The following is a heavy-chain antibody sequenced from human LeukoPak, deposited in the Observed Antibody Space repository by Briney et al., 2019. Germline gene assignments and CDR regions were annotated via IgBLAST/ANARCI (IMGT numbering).Heavy chain of an antibody. J-gene: IGHJ4*02. V-gene: IGHV4-39*01. CDR3: ARDYYDSSGPPGYYFDY. CDR2: IYYSGST. D-gene: IGHD3-22*01. CDR1: GFTFSSYVM. Sequence: GSLRLSCAASGFTFSSYVMNWVRQPPGKGLEWIGSIYYSGSTYYNPSLKSRVTISVDTSKNQFSLKLSSVTAADTAVYYCARDYYDSSGPPGYYFDYWGQGTLVTVSS.